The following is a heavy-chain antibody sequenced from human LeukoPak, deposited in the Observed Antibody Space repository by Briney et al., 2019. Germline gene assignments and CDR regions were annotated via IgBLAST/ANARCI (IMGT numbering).Heavy chain of an antibody. D-gene: IGHD2-2*01. J-gene: IGHJ3*02. CDR1: GFTFSSYG. Sequence: QTGGSLRLSCAASGFTFSSYGMHCVRQAPGKGLEWVAFIRYDGSNKYYADSVKGRFTISRDNSKNTLYLQMNSLRADDTAVYYCAKTSYALGAFDIWGQGTMVTVSS. CDR2: IRYDGSNK. V-gene: IGHV3-30*02. CDR3: AKTSYALGAFDI.